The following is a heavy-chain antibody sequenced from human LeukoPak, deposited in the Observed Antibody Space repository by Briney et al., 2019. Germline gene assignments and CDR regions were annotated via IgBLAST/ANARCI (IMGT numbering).Heavy chain of an antibody. Sequence: GSLRLSCAASGLTFSSYAMHWVRQAPGKELEWVAAISYDGSNKYYADSVKGRFTISRDNSKNTLYLQMNSLRAEDTAVYYCARSYHGGDYYDSSGYYLYWGQGTLVTVSS. CDR2: ISYDGSNK. J-gene: IGHJ4*02. CDR3: ARSYHGGDYYDSSGYYLY. V-gene: IGHV3-30*01. D-gene: IGHD3-22*01. CDR1: GLTFSSYA.